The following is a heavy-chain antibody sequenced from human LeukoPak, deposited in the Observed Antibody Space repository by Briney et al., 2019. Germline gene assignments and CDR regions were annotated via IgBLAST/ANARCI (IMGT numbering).Heavy chain of an antibody. CDR3: GRVGSWGSVDF. J-gene: IGHJ4*02. Sequence: SETLSLTCTVSGGSISSNSYHWGWIRQPPGKGLEWIGSIHYSGNNYYNPSLKSRVTISVDTSKSQFSLKLSSVTAADTALYYCGRVGSWGSVDFWGQGTLVTVSS. CDR2: IHYSGNN. CDR1: GGSISSNSYH. V-gene: IGHV4-39*01. D-gene: IGHD1-26*01.